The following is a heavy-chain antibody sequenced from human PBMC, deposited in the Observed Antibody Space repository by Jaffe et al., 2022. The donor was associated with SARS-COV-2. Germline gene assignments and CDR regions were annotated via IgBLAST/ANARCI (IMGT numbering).Heavy chain of an antibody. J-gene: IGHJ5*02. CDR2: INPNSGGT. V-gene: IGHV1-2*02. D-gene: IGHD6-13*01. CDR3: ARDRGGIAAADPNDNWFDP. CDR1: GYTFTGYY. Sequence: QVQLVQSGAEVKKPGASVKVSCKASGYTFTGYYMHWVRQAPGQGLEWMGWINPNSGGTNYAQKFQGRVTMTRDTSISTAYMELSRLRSDDTAVYYCARDRGGIAAADPNDNWFDPWGQGTLVTVSS.